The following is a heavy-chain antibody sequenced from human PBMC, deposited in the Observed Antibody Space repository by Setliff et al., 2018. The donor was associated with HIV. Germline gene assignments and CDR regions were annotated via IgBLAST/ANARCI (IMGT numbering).Heavy chain of an antibody. J-gene: IGHJ5*02. D-gene: IGHD1-26*01. CDR1: GASISSDT. CDR3: ARGGTSSNWFDP. Sequence: PSETLSLTCFVSGASISSDTWSWIRQPLGKGLQWMGFIYNSEMINYNPSLKSRVSMSLDTSKNQFSLKLTSVTAADTAVYYCARGGTSSNWFDPWGQGTLVTVSS. V-gene: IGHV4-59*01. CDR2: IYNSEMI.